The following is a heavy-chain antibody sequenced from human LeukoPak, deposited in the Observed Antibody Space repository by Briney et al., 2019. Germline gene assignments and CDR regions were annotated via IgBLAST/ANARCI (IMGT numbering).Heavy chain of an antibody. J-gene: IGHJ6*03. V-gene: IGHV3-7*01. CDR1: GFTFHTYW. CDR2: IKEDGSEK. Sequence: GGSLRLSCTASGFTFHTYWMSWVRQAPGKGLEWVANIKEDGSEKCCVDSVKGRFTISRDNAKTSLYLQMNSLRAEDTAVYYCARDARPPYYYYYYMDVWGKGTTVTVSS. CDR3: ARDARPPYYYYYYMDV.